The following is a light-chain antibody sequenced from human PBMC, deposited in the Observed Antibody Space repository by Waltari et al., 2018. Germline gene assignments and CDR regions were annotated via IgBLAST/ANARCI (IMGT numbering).Light chain of an antibody. Sequence: DIQMTQSLSTLSPSVGDRFPITCRASQSFSSWLAWYQQKHGKAPKLLIYEASTLESGLPSRFSGSGSGTEFTLTISSLQPDDSATYFCQQYNRYPYTFGQGTKLEIK. CDR3: QQYNRYPYT. J-gene: IGKJ2*01. CDR2: EAS. V-gene: IGKV1-5*03. CDR1: QSFSSW.